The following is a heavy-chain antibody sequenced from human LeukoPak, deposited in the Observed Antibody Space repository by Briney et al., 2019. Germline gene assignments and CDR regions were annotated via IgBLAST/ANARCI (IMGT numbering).Heavy chain of an antibody. Sequence: GGSLRLSCAASGFTVSSNYMSWVRQAPGKGLEWVSVIYSGGSTYYADSVKGRFTISRDNSKNTLYLQMNSLRAEDTAVYYCARAGYCSSTSCYTLYAFDIWGQGTMVTVSS. CDR2: IYSGGST. CDR1: GFTVSSNY. J-gene: IGHJ3*02. CDR3: ARAGYCSSTSCYTLYAFDI. D-gene: IGHD2-2*02. V-gene: IGHV3-53*01.